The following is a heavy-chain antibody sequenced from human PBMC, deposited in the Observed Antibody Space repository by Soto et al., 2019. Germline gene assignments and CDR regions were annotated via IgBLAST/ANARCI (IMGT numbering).Heavy chain of an antibody. J-gene: IGHJ6*02. CDR2: IGTAGDT. Sequence: GGSLRLYCAASGFTFSSYDMHWVRQATGKGLEWVSAIGTAGDTYYPGSVKGRFTISRENAKNSLYFQLNSLRAEDTAVYYCARGGYCSGGSCSPYGPREYYYYGMDVWGQGTTVTVSS. V-gene: IGHV3-13*01. D-gene: IGHD2-15*01. CDR3: ARGGYCSGGSCSPYGPREYYYYGMDV. CDR1: GFTFSSYD.